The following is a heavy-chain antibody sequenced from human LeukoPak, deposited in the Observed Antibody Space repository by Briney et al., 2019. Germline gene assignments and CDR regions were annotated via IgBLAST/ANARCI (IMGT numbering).Heavy chain of an antibody. CDR1: GYSFSDKP. D-gene: IGHD1/OR15-1a*01. V-gene: IGHV3-66*01. Sequence: GGSLRLSCAASGYSFSDKPMTWVRQAAGKGLEWVSVIYSDGSKHYSESVMGRFYIFRDNSKNTLYLQMNSLGAEDTAVYYCAARPYSNRGPYYYWGQGTLVTVSS. CDR3: AARPYSNRGPYYY. J-gene: IGHJ4*02. CDR2: IYSDGSK.